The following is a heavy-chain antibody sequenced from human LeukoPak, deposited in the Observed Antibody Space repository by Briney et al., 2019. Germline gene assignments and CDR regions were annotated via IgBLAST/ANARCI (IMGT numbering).Heavy chain of an antibody. J-gene: IGHJ6*02. Sequence: PSETPSLTCTVSGGSISSYYWSWIRQPPGKGLEWIGYIYYSGSTNYSPSLKSRVTISVDTSKNQFSLKLSSVTAADTAVYYCARLQYSSYYYYGLDVWGQGTTVTVSS. CDR3: ARLQYSSYYYYGLDV. CDR2: IYYSGST. V-gene: IGHV4-59*08. D-gene: IGHD6-6*01. CDR1: GGSISSYY.